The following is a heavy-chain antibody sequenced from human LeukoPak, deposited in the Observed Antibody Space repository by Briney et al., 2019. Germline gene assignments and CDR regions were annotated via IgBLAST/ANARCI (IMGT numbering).Heavy chain of an antibody. D-gene: IGHD3-22*01. J-gene: IGHJ3*02. CDR2: ISSSGSTI. V-gene: IGHV3-48*03. CDR3: ARMAGTLTYYYDSSGNAFDI. CDR1: GFTFSSYE. Sequence: GGSLRLSCAASGFTFSSYEMNWVRQAPGKGLEWVSYISSSGSTIYYADSVKGRFTISRDNAKNSLYLQMNSLRAEDTAVYYCARMAGTLTYYYDSSGNAFDIWGQGTMVTVSS.